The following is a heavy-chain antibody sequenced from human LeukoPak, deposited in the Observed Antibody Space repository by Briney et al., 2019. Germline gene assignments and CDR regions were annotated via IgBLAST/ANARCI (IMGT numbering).Heavy chain of an antibody. J-gene: IGHJ4*02. V-gene: IGHV3-21*01. CDR1: GFTFSSYS. CDR3: ARFRLSNYDILTGYYYYFDY. Sequence: SGGSLRLSCAASGFTFSSYSMNCVRQAPGKGLEWVSSIAGSGGYIYYADSVKGRFTISRDNAKNSLYLQMNSLRAEDTAVYYCARFRLSNYDILTGYYYYFDYWGQGTLVTVSS. D-gene: IGHD3-9*01. CDR2: IAGSGGYI.